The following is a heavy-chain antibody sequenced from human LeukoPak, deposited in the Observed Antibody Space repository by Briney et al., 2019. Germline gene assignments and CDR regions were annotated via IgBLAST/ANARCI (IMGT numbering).Heavy chain of an antibody. J-gene: IGHJ6*02. Sequence: SVKVSCKASGGTFSSYAISWVRQAPGQGLEWMGRIIPILGIANYAQKFQGRVTITADKSTSTAYMELSRLRSDDTAVYYCARGEGYGGIYGMDVWGQGTTVTVSS. V-gene: IGHV1-69*04. CDR2: IIPILGIA. D-gene: IGHD4-23*01. CDR1: GGTFSSYA. CDR3: ARGEGYGGIYGMDV.